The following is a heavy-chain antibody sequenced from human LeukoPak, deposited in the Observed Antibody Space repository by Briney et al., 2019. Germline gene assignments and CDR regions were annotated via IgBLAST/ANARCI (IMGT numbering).Heavy chain of an antibody. V-gene: IGHV1-2*02. J-gene: IGHJ4*02. D-gene: IGHD7-27*01. CDR3: ARAAFNWGSPAFDY. CDR2: INPNSGGT. CDR1: GYTFTGYY. Sequence: ASVKVSCKASGYTFTGYYMHWVRQAPGQGLEWMGWINPNSGGTNYAQKFQGRVTMTRDTSISTAYMELSRLRSDDTAVYYCARAAFNWGSPAFDYWGQGTPVTVSS.